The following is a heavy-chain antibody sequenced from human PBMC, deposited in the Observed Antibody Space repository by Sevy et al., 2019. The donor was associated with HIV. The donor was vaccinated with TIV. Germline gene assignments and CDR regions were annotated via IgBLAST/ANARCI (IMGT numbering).Heavy chain of an antibody. CDR1: GFTLSDYY. Sequence: GGSLRLSCTASGFTLSDYYMSWLRQAPGKGLQWISYISGSDDSGGGDTIYYADSVKGRFTISRDNAKNSLYLQMSSLRADDTAVYYCARDHVKDGKGGDYYYHAMDVWGRGTTVTVSS. V-gene: IGHV3-11*01. CDR2: ISGSDDSGGGDTI. J-gene: IGHJ6*02. CDR3: ARDHVKDGKGGDYYYHAMDV. D-gene: IGHD3-16*01.